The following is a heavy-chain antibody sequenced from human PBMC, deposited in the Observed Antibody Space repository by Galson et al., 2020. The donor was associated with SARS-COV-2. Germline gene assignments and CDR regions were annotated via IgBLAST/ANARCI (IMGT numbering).Heavy chain of an antibody. V-gene: IGHV3-21*01. CDR1: GFTFSSYS. D-gene: IGHD3-10*01. CDR2: ISSSSSYI. CDR3: ARALSGYYYGSGSYHAFDY. J-gene: IGHJ4*02. Sequence: NSGGSLRLSCAASGFTFSSYSMNWVRQAPGKGLEWVSSISSSSSYIYYADSVKGRFTISRDNAKNSLYLQMNSLRAEDTAVYYCARALSGYYYGSGSYHAFDYWGQGTLVTVSS.